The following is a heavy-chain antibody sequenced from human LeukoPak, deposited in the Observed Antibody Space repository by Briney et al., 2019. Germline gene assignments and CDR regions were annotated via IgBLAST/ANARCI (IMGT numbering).Heavy chain of an antibody. Sequence: GRSLRLSCAASGFTFDDYAMYWVRQSPGKGLEWVSGISWNSGSTGYADSVRGRFTISRDNAKKSLYLQMNSLRDEDTALYYCAKDQATFGIYDYGMDVWGQGTKVTVSS. CDR2: ISWNSGST. V-gene: IGHV3-9*01. D-gene: IGHD3-3*01. CDR1: GFTFDDYA. CDR3: AKDQATFGIYDYGMDV. J-gene: IGHJ6*02.